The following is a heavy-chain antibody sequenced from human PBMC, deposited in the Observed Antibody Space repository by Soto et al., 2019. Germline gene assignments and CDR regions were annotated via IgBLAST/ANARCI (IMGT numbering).Heavy chain of an antibody. CDR1: GFTFSSYA. J-gene: IGHJ3*02. V-gene: IGHV3-23*01. Sequence: PGGSLRLSCAASGFTFSSYAMRWVRQAPGKGLEWVSAISGSGSSTYYADSVKGRFTISRDNSKNTLYLQMNSLRAEDTAVYYCAKSTVNGLEVAFDIWGQGTMVTVSS. CDR3: AKSTVNGLEVAFDI. D-gene: IGHD4-17*01. CDR2: ISGSGSST.